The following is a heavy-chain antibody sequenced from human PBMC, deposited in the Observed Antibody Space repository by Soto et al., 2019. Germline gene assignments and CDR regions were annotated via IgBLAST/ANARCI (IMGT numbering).Heavy chain of an antibody. J-gene: IGHJ3*02. D-gene: IGHD2-8*02. CDR2: ISAYNGNT. CDR1: GYTFTSYG. V-gene: IGHV1-18*01. CDR3: ARLWSAFDI. Sequence: ASVKVSCKASGYTFTSYGISWVRQAPGQGLEWMGCISAYNGNTNYAQKLQGRVTMTPDTSTSTAYMELRSLRSYDTAVYYCARLWSAFDIWGQGTMVTVSS.